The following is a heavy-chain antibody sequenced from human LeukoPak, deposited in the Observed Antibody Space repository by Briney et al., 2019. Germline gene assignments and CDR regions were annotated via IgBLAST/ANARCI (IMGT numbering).Heavy chain of an antibody. J-gene: IGHJ4*02. Sequence: SETLSLTCTVSGGSISSSSYYWGWIRQPPGKGLEWIGSIYYSGSTYYNPSLKSRVTISVDTSKNQFSLKLSSVTAADTAVYYCARQKAIAASSRLVDYWGQGTLVTVSS. D-gene: IGHD6-13*01. CDR2: IYYSGST. CDR3: ARQKAIAASSRLVDY. V-gene: IGHV4-39*01. CDR1: GGSISSSSYY.